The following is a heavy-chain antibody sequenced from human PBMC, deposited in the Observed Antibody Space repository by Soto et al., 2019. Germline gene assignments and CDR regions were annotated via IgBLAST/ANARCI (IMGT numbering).Heavy chain of an antibody. CDR1: GFSLATTGVG. CDR2: IYWDDDK. D-gene: IGHD1-1*01. Sequence: QITLKESGPALVNPTQTLTLTCTFSGFSLATTGVGVGWIRQPPGKALECLALIYWDDDKRYNPSLRSRLTITKDISKNQVVLSMTNMDPVGTATYYCAHRRGGHNWYDGDFDYWGQGTLITVSS. CDR3: AHRRGGHNWYDGDFDY. V-gene: IGHV2-5*02. J-gene: IGHJ4*02.